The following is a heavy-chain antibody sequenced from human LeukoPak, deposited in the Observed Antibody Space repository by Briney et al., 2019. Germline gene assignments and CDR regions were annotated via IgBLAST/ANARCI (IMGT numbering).Heavy chain of an antibody. V-gene: IGHV4-61*01. CDR3: ARVDYGDGLDY. D-gene: IGHD4-17*01. CDR1: GGSVSSGSYY. J-gene: IGHJ4*02. CDR2: IYYSGST. Sequence: KPSETLSLTCTVSGGSVSSGSYYWGWIRQPPGKGLEWIGYIYYSGSTNYNPSLKSRVTISVDTSKDQFSLKLSSVTAADTAVYYCARVDYGDGLDYWGQGTLVTVSS.